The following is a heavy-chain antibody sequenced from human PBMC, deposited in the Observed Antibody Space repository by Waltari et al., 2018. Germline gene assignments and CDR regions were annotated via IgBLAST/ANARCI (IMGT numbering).Heavy chain of an antibody. CDR2: ISYDGSNK. Sequence: QVQLVESGGGVVQPGRSLRLSCAASGFTFSSYAMHWVRQAPGKGLEWVAVISYDGSNKYYADSVKGRFTISRDNSKNTLYLQMNSLRAVDTAVYYCARVFGDYSPYDYWGQGTLVTVSS. J-gene: IGHJ4*02. V-gene: IGHV3-30-3*01. CDR3: ARVFGDYSPYDY. CDR1: GFTFSSYA. D-gene: IGHD4-17*01.